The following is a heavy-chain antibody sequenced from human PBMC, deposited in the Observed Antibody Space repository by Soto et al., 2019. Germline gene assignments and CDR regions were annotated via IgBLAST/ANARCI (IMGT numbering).Heavy chain of an antibody. J-gene: IGHJ6*02. CDR3: ASEVVPSDGYYYGMDV. D-gene: IGHD2-2*01. CDR2: IYSGGST. Sequence: PGGSLRLSXAASGFTVSSNYMSWVRQAPGKGLEWVSVIYSGGSTYYADSVKGRFTISRDNSKNTLYLQMNSLRAEDTAVYYCASEVVPSDGYYYGMDVWGQGTTVTVSS. V-gene: IGHV3-53*01. CDR1: GFTVSSNY.